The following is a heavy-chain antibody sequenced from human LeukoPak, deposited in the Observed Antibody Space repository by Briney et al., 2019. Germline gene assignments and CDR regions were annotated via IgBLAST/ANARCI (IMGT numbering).Heavy chain of an antibody. Sequence: SETLSLTCSVSSGSISSGSSYWNWIRQPAGKGLEWIGRIYTSGSTNYNPSLKSRVTMSVDTSQNQFSLKLSSVTAADTAVYYCARDVIAAPGTADYWGQGTLVTVSS. J-gene: IGHJ4*02. V-gene: IGHV4-61*02. CDR2: IYTSGST. D-gene: IGHD6-13*01. CDR1: SGSISSGSSY. CDR3: ARDVIAAPGTADY.